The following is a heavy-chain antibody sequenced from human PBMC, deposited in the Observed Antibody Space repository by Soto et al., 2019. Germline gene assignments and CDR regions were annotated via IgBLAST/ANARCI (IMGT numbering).Heavy chain of an antibody. V-gene: IGHV2-5*02. J-gene: IGHJ4*02. CDR1: GFSLTTRGVG. Sequence: QITLKESGPTLVKPTQTLTLTCTFSGFSLTTRGVGVGWIRQPPGKALEWLALIYWDDDEGYSPSLTSRLTITRDTSKNQVVLTMTNMDPADTATYYCARRPRGFSYHFDYWGQGTLVTVSS. CDR3: ARRPRGFSYHFDY. D-gene: IGHD5-18*01. CDR2: IYWDDDE.